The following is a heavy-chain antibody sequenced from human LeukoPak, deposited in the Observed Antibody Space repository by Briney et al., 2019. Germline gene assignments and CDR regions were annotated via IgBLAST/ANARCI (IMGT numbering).Heavy chain of an antibody. CDR3: ARLSEKTSGSYYTYYYYYMGV. J-gene: IGHJ6*03. CDR2: INHSGST. CDR1: GGSFSGYY. D-gene: IGHD3-10*01. V-gene: IGHV4-34*01. Sequence: SETLSLTCAVYGGSFSGYYWSWIRQPPGKGLEWIGEINHSGSTNYNPSLKSRVTISVDTSKNQFSLKLSSVTAADTAVYYCARLSEKTSGSYYTYYYYYMGVWGKGTTVTISS.